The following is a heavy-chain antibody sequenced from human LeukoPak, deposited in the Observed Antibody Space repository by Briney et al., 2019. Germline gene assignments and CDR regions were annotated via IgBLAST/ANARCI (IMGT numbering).Heavy chain of an antibody. CDR3: ARGPGGQQPL. CDR2: IYYSGST. J-gene: IGHJ4*02. CDR1: GGSISSYY. D-gene: IGHD6-13*01. V-gene: IGHV4-59*12. Sequence: SEPLSLTCTVSGGSISSYYWSWLRQPPGKGLEWGGYIYYSGSTNYNPSLKSRVTISVDTSKNQFSLKLSSVTAADTAVYYCARGPGGQQPLWGQGALVTVSS.